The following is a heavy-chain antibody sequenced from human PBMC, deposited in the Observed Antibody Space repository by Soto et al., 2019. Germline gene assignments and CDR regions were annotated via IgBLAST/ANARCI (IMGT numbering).Heavy chain of an antibody. CDR2: VDTSGIT. J-gene: IGHJ4*02. CDR1: GGSLSDYS. CDR3: ARSQTTVASYDY. V-gene: IGHV4-34*01. Sequence: SETLSLTCAVYGGSLSDYSWTWIRQAPRRGLEWIGEVDTSGITNYNPSLESRVTFSIDTSNSQFSLRLSSVTAADTAVYYCARSQTTVASYDYSSQRTLVTVSS. D-gene: IGHD4-17*01.